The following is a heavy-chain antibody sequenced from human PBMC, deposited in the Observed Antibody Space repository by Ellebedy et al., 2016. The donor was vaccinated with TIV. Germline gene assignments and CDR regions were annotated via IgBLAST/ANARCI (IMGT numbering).Heavy chain of an antibody. Sequence: GESLKISXAASGFTFSSYVMNWVRQAPGKGLEWVSTISYSGGSTYHTDYVKGRFTISRDNSKNRLYLQMSSLRAEDTAVYYCVTRQQTVTTNWGAFDIWGQGTIATVSS. CDR1: GFTFSSYV. CDR2: ISYSGGST. J-gene: IGHJ3*02. D-gene: IGHD4-17*01. CDR3: VTRQQTVTTNWGAFDI. V-gene: IGHV3-23*01.